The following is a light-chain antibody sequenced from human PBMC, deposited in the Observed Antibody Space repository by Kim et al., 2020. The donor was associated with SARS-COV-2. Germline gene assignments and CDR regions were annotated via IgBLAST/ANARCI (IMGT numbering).Light chain of an antibody. CDR1: QSISSY. J-gene: IGKJ2*01. CDR2: AAS. Sequence: ASVGNRVTITCQASQSISSYLNWYQQKPGKAPKLLIYAASSLQSGVPSRFSGSGSGTDFTLTISSLQPEDFATYYCQQSYSTPYTFGQGTKLEI. V-gene: IGKV1-39*01. CDR3: QQSYSTPYT.